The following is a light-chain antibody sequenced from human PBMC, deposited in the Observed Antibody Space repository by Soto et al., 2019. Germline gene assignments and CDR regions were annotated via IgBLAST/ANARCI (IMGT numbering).Light chain of an antibody. V-gene: IGKV3-20*01. Sequence: EIVLTQSPGTLSLSPGEEATLSCRASRSVRSNYLAWYQQRPGQAPRLLISGASSRATGIPERFSGSGSGTDFTLTISRLEPEDFAVYYCQQYGGSPPLYTFGQGTKLEIK. CDR1: RSVRSNY. J-gene: IGKJ2*01. CDR2: GAS. CDR3: QQYGGSPPLYT.